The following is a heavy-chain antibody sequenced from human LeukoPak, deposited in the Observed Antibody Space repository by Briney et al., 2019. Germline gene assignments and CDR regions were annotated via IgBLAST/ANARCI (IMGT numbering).Heavy chain of an antibody. Sequence: SETLSLTCTVSGDSISSYYWTWIRQPPGKGLEYIGWIHYSGSTDYNPSLKSRVTISLDRSKRQLSLNLRSVTAADTAVYYCARWGYFDSSGYFVAEYRGQGSLVTVSS. CDR1: GDSISSYY. J-gene: IGHJ4*02. D-gene: IGHD3-22*01. CDR3: ARWGYFDSSGYFVAEY. CDR2: IHYSGST. V-gene: IGHV4-59*01.